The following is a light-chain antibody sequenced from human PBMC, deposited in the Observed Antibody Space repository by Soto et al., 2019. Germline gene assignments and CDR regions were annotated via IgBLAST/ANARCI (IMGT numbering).Light chain of an antibody. V-gene: IGLV2-14*01. CDR1: SSDVGGYNY. CDR2: EVS. J-gene: IGLJ3*02. CDR3: SAYTSSRTLWV. Sequence: QSALTQPASVSGSPGQSITLSCTGTSSDVGGYNYVSWYQQHPGKAPKLMIYEVSNRPSGVSNRFSGSKSGNTASLTISWLQAEDEAEYYCSAYTSSRTLWVFGGGTKLTV.